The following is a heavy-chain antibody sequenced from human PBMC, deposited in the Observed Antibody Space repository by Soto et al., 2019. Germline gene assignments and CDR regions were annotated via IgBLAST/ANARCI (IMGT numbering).Heavy chain of an antibody. CDR1: GFTFSSYE. CDR2: ISSSGSTI. J-gene: IGHJ6*02. Sequence: SLRLSCTASGFTFSSYEMNWVRQAPGKGLEWVSYISSSGSTIYYADSVKGRFTTSRDNAKNSLYLQMNSLRAEDTAVYYCARSAPLYGMDVWGQGTTVTVSS. V-gene: IGHV3-48*03. CDR3: ARSAPLYGMDV.